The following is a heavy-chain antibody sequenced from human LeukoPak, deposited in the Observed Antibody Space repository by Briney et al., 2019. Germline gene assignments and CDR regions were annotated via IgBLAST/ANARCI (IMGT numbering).Heavy chain of an antibody. CDR2: IYLRGST. Sequence: SETLSLTCTVSGGSIGSYYWSWIRQPAGKGLEWIGRIYLRGSTNYNPSLKSRVIMSIDTPKNQFSLKLNSVTAADTAVYYCARELGMFDHWGQGTLVTVSS. J-gene: IGHJ4*02. CDR3: ARELGMFDH. CDR1: GGSIGSYY. D-gene: IGHD1-26*01. V-gene: IGHV4-4*07.